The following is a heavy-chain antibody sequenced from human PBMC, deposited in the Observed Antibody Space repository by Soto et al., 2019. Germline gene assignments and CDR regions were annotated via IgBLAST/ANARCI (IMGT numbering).Heavy chain of an antibody. V-gene: IGHV4-4*07. CDR1: GGSISKFY. CDR2: VYATGTT. CDR3: VRDGSKSLRDWFEP. J-gene: IGHJ5*02. Sequence: SETLSLTCNVSGGSISKFYWAWIRKTAGNGLEWMGRVYATGTTDYNPSLRSRVAMSVDISKKTFSLRLRSVTGADSGVYYCVRDGSKSLRDWFEPWGQGILVTVSS.